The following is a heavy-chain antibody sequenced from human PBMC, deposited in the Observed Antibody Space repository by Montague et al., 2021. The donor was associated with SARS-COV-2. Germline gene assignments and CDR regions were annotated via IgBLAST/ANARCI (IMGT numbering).Heavy chain of an antibody. Sequence: SETLFLTCTVSGGSISSYYWSWIRQPPGKGLEWIGYIYYSGSTNYNPSLKSRVTISVDTSKNQFSLKLSSVTAADTAVYYCARRGMGYDSSGYPPDAFDIWGQGTMVTVSS. CDR1: GGSISSYY. J-gene: IGHJ3*02. CDR2: IYYSGST. CDR3: ARRGMGYDSSGYPPDAFDI. D-gene: IGHD3-22*01. V-gene: IGHV4-59*01.